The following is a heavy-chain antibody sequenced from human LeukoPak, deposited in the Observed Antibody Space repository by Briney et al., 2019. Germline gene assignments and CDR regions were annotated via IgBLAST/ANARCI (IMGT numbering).Heavy chain of an antibody. CDR3: ARGGDYYDSSGSQPPGPEEPFDY. D-gene: IGHD3-22*01. J-gene: IGHJ4*02. CDR1: GASISSSNW. Sequence: QASGTLSLTCVVSGASISSSNWWSWVRQPPGKGLEWIGEIYHSGSTNYNPSLKSRVTISVDKSKNQFSLKLSSVTAADTAVYYCARGGDYYDSSGSQPPGPEEPFDYWGQGTLVTVSS. CDR2: IYHSGST. V-gene: IGHV4-4*02.